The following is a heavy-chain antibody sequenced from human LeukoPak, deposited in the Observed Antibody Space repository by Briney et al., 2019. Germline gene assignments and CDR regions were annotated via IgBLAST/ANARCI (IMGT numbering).Heavy chain of an antibody. V-gene: IGHV3-7*01. CDR1: AFIFSGHW. CDR2: IKEDGSER. CDR3: VRDGVGAPPFDY. J-gene: IGHJ4*02. Sequence: PGGSLRLSCEGSAFIFSGHWMNWVRQTPGKGLEWVASIKEDGSERQYVDSVKGRFSISRDNTKGSLFLQLNSLRAEDTAVYYCVRDGVGAPPFDYWGQGVLVTVSS. D-gene: IGHD1-26*01.